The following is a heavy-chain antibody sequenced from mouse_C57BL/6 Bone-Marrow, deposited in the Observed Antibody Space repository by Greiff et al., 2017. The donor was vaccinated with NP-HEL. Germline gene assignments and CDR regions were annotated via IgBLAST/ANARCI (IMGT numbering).Heavy chain of an antibody. Sequence: DVQLVESGGGLVKPGGSLKLSCAASGFTFSDYGMHWVRQAPEKGLEWVAYISSGSSTIYYADTVKGRFTISRDNAKNTLFLQMTSLRSEDTAMYYCAREKGDWYFDVWGTGTTVTVSS. J-gene: IGHJ1*03. CDR1: GFTFSDYG. V-gene: IGHV5-17*01. CDR2: ISSGSSTI. CDR3: AREKGDWYFDV.